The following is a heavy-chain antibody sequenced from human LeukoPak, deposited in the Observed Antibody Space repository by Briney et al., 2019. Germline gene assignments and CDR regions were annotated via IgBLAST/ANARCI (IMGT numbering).Heavy chain of an antibody. Sequence: GGCLRLSRAASGYTFSMTAMTWVRQAPGKGLEWGSGLSNSGGSTDYTDSARGGFTISRDNFQNTLYLQMNSPRAEDPAVYYCAKDLNWHRSEYLGQGTLVTVSS. D-gene: IGHD1-20*01. J-gene: IGHJ4*02. V-gene: IGHV3-23*01. CDR1: GYTFSMTA. CDR2: LSNSGGST. CDR3: AKDLNWHRSEY.